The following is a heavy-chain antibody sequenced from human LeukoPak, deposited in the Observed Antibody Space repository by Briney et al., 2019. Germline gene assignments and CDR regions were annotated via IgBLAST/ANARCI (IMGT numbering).Heavy chain of an antibody. V-gene: IGHV3-33*01. CDR2: IWYDGSNK. D-gene: IGHD3-22*01. CDR1: GFTFSSYG. Sequence: GGSLRLSCAASGFTFSSYGMHWVRQAPGKGLEWVAVIWYDGSNKYYADSVKGRFTISRDNSKNTLYLQMNSLRAEDTAVYYCAREPDSYYDSSGYYPYYYGMDVWGQGTTVTVS. J-gene: IGHJ6*02. CDR3: AREPDSYYDSSGYYPYYYGMDV.